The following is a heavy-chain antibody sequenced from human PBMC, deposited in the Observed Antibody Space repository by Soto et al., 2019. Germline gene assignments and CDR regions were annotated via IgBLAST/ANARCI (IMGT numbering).Heavy chain of an antibody. CDR1: GFTFSSYS. Sequence: PGGSLRLSCAASGFTFSSYSMNWVRQAPGKGLEWVSSISSSSSYIYYADSVKGRFTISRDNAKNSLYLQMNSLRAEDTAVYYCARVLYDSSGYPFRPLDYWGQGTLVTVSS. J-gene: IGHJ4*02. D-gene: IGHD3-22*01. CDR2: ISSSSSYI. V-gene: IGHV3-21*01. CDR3: ARVLYDSSGYPFRPLDY.